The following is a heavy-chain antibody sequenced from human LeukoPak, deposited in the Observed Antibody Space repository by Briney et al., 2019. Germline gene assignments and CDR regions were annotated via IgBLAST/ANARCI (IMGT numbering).Heavy chain of an antibody. CDR2: GFYTGST. CDR1: GGSISSSSYF. V-gene: IGHV4-39*01. J-gene: IGHJ4*02. Sequence: NPSETLSLTCTVSGGSISSSSYFWGWIRQPPGTGLEWIGSGFYTGSTSYNSSLKSRVTISVDTSKNQFSLKLSSVTAADTAVYYCARHGAAYYFDSWGQGTLVTVSS. CDR3: ARHGAAYYFDS.